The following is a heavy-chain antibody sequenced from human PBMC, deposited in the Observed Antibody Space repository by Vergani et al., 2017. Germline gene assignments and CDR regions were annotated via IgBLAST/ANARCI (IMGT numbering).Heavy chain of an antibody. CDR3: AKYLRDSTDGLPDS. CDR2: IGKDGINT. Sequence: QVHLVESGGGVVQPGRSLRLSCVVSGFTSSYYGMHWVRQAPGKGLEWVAYIGKDGINTRYRDAVKGRFTVSRDNSKDILYLQMDSLRSEDTALYYCAKYLRDSTDGLPDSWGPGTLVIVSS. J-gene: IGHJ4*02. D-gene: IGHD2-21*02. V-gene: IGHV3-30*02. CDR1: GFTSSYYG.